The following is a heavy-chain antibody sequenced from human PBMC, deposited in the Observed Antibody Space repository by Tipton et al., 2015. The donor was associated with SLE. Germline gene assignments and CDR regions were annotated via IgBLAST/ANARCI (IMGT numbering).Heavy chain of an antibody. J-gene: IGHJ4*02. CDR1: GGSISSNY. Sequence: TLSLTCSVSGGSISSNYWIWIRQPPGKGLEWIGYISDGGGTNHNPSLKSRVTISVDTSENQFSLKLTSVTAADTAVYYCARRHPSDSWGQGTLVTVSS. V-gene: IGHV4-59*01. CDR3: ARRHPSDS. CDR2: ISDGGGT.